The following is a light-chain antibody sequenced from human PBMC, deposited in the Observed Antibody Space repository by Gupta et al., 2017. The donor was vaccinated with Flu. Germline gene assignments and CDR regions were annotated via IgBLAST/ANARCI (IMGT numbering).Light chain of an antibody. J-gene: IGLJ3*02. V-gene: IGLV1-51*02. CDR1: NSNIGNNF. Sequence: QSVLTQPPSVSAAPGQRVTISCSGGNSNIGNNFVSWYQQLPGTAPKLLIYENDQRPSGIPARFSGSKSGTSATLGIXGXQTGDEXDYYCVAWDTSLSAGVFGGGTKLTVL. CDR3: VAWDTSLSAGV. CDR2: END.